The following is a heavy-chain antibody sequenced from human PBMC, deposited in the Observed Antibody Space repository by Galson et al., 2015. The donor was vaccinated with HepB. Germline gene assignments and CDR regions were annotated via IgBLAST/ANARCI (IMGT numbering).Heavy chain of an antibody. CDR2: IKQDGSEK. CDR1: GFTFSSYW. J-gene: IGHJ5*02. CDR3: ARDGVEMATIRVLDWFDP. V-gene: IGHV3-7*03. D-gene: IGHD5-24*01. Sequence: SLRLSCAASGFTFSSYWMSWVRQAPGKGLEWVANIKQDGSEKYYVDSVKGRFTISRDNAKNSLYLQMNSLRAEDTAVYYCARDGVEMATIRVLDWFDPWGQGTLVTVSS.